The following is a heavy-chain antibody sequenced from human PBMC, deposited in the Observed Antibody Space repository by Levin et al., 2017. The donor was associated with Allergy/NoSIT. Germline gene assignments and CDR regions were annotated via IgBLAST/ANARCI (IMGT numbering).Heavy chain of an antibody. Sequence: PSETLSLTCAVYAGSFSDYYWSWIRQPPGKGLEWIAVINHSGSTNYNPSLKSRGTIAVDTSKSQFSLSLSSVTAAETARYYCVTSFPGYSNSWRYFDYWGQGTLITVSA. CDR2: INHSGST. J-gene: IGHJ4*02. V-gene: IGHV4-34*01. CDR1: AGSFSDYY. D-gene: IGHD6-13*01. CDR3: VTSFPGYSNSWRYFDY.